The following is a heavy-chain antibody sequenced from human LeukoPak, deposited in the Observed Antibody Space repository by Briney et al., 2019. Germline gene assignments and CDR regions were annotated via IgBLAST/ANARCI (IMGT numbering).Heavy chain of an antibody. Sequence: SVKVSCKASGGTFSSYAISWVRQAPGQGLEWMGGLIPIFGTANYAQKFQGRVTITADESTSTAYMELSSLRSEDTAVYYCARGFTVDYDSSGYAYYYYGMDVWGQGTTVTVSS. CDR3: ARGFTVDYDSSGYAYYYYGMDV. CDR2: LIPIFGTA. V-gene: IGHV1-69*13. CDR1: GGTFSSYA. J-gene: IGHJ6*02. D-gene: IGHD3-22*01.